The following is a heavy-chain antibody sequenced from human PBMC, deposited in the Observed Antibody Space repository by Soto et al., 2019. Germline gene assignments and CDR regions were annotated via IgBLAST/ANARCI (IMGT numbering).Heavy chain of an antibody. J-gene: IGHJ5*02. Sequence: ASVKVSCKASGYTFTSYGIHWVRQAPGQRLEWMGWINAANGDTKYSPKFQGRVTITRDTSASTAYMELSSLRSEDTAVYYCVRRHVSATGIDCFDPWGQGTLVTVSS. D-gene: IGHD6-13*01. V-gene: IGHV1-3*01. CDR3: VRRHVSATGIDCFDP. CDR2: INAANGDT. CDR1: GYTFTSYG.